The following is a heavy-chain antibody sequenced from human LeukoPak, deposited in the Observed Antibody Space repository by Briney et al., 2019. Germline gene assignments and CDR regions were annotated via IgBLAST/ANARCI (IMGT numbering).Heavy chain of an antibody. CDR2: ISSNGGST. V-gene: IGHV3-64D*06. Sequence: GGSLRLSCSASGFTFSSYAMHWVRQAPGKGLEYVSAISSNGGSTYYADSVKGRFTISRDNSKNTLCLQMSSLRAEDTAVYYCVKDQYSSSWYSLEGYYYYGMDVWGQGTTVTVSS. J-gene: IGHJ6*02. CDR3: VKDQYSSSWYSLEGYYYYGMDV. D-gene: IGHD6-13*01. CDR1: GFTFSSYA.